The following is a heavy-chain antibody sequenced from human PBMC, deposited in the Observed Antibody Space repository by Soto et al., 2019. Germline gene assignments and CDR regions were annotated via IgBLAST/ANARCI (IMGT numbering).Heavy chain of an antibody. CDR1: GYTFTGYY. Sequence: ASVKVSCKASGYTFTGYYMHWVRQAPGQGLEWMGWINPNSGGTNYAQKFQGWVTMTRDTSISTAYMELSRLRSDDTAVYYCARGTQYSSSWYAFDIWGQGTMVTVSS. J-gene: IGHJ3*02. D-gene: IGHD6-13*01. V-gene: IGHV1-2*04. CDR2: INPNSGGT. CDR3: ARGTQYSSSWYAFDI.